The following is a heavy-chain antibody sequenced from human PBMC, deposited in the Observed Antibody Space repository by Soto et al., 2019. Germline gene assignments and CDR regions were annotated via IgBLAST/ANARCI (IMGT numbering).Heavy chain of an antibody. CDR1: GFTLSMYW. Sequence: EVQLEESGGGLVQPGGSLRLSCAASGFTLSMYWMTWVRQAPGRGLEWVANIKQDGSKKSYLDSVRGRFTISRDNVRNALYLQMDSLRAEDTALYYCASDVAPGSSSLYLDAFDIWGQGTVVMVSS. D-gene: IGHD6-13*01. CDR2: IKQDGSKK. J-gene: IGHJ3*02. V-gene: IGHV3-7*05. CDR3: ASDVAPGSSSLYLDAFDI.